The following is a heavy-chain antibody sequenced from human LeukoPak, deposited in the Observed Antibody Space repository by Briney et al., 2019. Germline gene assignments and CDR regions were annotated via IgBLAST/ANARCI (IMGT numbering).Heavy chain of an antibody. D-gene: IGHD3-10*01. Sequence: GRSLRLSCAASGFTFSNYAMSWVSQVPGNGLEWVSAISGSGGNTFYADSVKGRFTISRDNSKNTLYLQVNSLRAEDTAVYYRVRGVISVSPYFDYWGQGTLVTVSS. V-gene: IGHV3-23*01. CDR3: VRGVISVSPYFDY. J-gene: IGHJ4*02. CDR2: ISGSGGNT. CDR1: GFTFSNYA.